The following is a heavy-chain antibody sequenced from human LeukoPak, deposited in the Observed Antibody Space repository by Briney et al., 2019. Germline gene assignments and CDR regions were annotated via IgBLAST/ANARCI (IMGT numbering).Heavy chain of an antibody. CDR1: GGSISSHY. D-gene: IGHD3-16*01. Sequence: PSETLSLTCTVSGGSISSHYWSWIRQPPGKGLEWIGYIYYSGSTNYNPSLKSRVTISVDTSKNQFSLKLSSVTAADTAVYYCARDLRGRGGYFDYWGQGTLVTVSS. CDR3: ARDLRGRGGYFDY. V-gene: IGHV4-59*11. CDR2: IYYSGST. J-gene: IGHJ4*02.